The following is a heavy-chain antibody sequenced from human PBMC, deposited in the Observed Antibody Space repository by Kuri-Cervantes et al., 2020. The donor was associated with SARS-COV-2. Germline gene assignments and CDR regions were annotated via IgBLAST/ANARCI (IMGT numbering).Heavy chain of an antibody. CDR3: ARDRGYDILTGYYSFDY. CDR2: INPNSGGT. D-gene: IGHD3-9*01. Sequence: GGSLRLSCKASGYTFTGYYMHWVRQAPGQGLEWMGWINPNSGGTNYAQKFQGRVTMTRDTSISTAYMELSRLRSDDTAVYYCARDRGYDILTGYYSFDYWGQGTLVTVSS. CDR1: GYTFTGYY. V-gene: IGHV1-2*02. J-gene: IGHJ4*02.